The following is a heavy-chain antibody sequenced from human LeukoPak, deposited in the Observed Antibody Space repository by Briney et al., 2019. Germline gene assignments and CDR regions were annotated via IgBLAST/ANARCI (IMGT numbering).Heavy chain of an antibody. J-gene: IGHJ6*02. Sequence: PGGSLRLSCAASGFTVSSNYMSWVRQAPGKGLEWVSVIYSGGSTYYADSVKGRFTISRDNSKNTLYLQMNSLRAEDTAVYYCARRMIVHTQSVYYYYGMDVWGQGTTVTVSS. CDR3: ARRMIVHTQSVYYYYGMDV. D-gene: IGHD3-22*01. V-gene: IGHV3-53*01. CDR2: IYSGGST. CDR1: GFTVSSNY.